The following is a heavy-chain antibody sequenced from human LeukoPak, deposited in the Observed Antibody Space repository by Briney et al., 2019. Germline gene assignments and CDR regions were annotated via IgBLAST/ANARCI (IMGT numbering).Heavy chain of an antibody. Sequence: ASVKVSCKASGGTFSRNPISWLRQAPGQGLEWMGGIIPFLGTTNYAPIFQGRVTITADESTSTAYMELSSLRSEDTAVYYCSTGKQLHRFDYWGQGTLVTVSS. CDR1: GGTFSRNP. J-gene: IGHJ4*02. CDR2: IIPFLGTT. CDR3: STGKQLHRFDY. V-gene: IGHV1-69*13. D-gene: IGHD1-1*01.